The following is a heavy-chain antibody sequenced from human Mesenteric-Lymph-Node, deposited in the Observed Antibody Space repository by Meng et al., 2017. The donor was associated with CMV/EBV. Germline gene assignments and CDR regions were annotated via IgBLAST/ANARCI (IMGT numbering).Heavy chain of an antibody. V-gene: IGHV3-66*02. D-gene: IGHD2-2*01. J-gene: IGHJ5*02. CDR3: AKEFQGSYCASTSCYPIWFDP. CDR2: IYSGGST. Sequence: GESLKISCAASGFTVNSNYMSWVRQPPGKGLEWVSVIYSGGSTYYADSVKGRFTISRDNSKSTLYLQMNSLRPEDTAVYYCAKEFQGSYCASTSCYPIWFDPWGQGALVTVSS. CDR1: GFTVNSNY.